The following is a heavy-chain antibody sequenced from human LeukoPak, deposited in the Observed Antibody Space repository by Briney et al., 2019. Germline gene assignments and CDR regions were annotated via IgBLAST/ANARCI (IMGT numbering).Heavy chain of an antibody. D-gene: IGHD3-16*02. J-gene: IGHJ4*02. CDR2: ISYDGSNK. CDR3: AKGRRLGELSFVY. CDR1: GFTFSSYG. Sequence: GGSLRLSCAASGFTFSSYGMHWVRQAPGKGLEWVAVISYDGSNKYYADSVKGRFTISRDNSKNTLYLQMNSLRAEDTAVYYCAKGRRLGELSFVYWGQGTLVTASS. V-gene: IGHV3-30*18.